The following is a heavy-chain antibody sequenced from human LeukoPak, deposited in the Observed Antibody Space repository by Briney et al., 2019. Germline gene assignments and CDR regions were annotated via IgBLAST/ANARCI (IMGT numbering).Heavy chain of an antibody. Sequence: GGSLRLSCAASGFTFSSYSMNWVRQAPGKGLEWVSSISSSSSYIYYADSVKGRFTISRDNAKNSLYLQMDSLRAEDTAVYYCARVGQRWLQFDYYYMDVWGKGTTVTVSS. V-gene: IGHV3-21*01. D-gene: IGHD5-24*01. CDR2: ISSSSSYI. J-gene: IGHJ6*03. CDR3: ARVGQRWLQFDYYYMDV. CDR1: GFTFSSYS.